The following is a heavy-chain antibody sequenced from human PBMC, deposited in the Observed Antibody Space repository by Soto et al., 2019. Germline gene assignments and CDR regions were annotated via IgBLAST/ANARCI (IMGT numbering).Heavy chain of an antibody. CDR1: GFTLSNYW. CDR2: ISSDGSST. CDR3: ARVPYWSSSSCYSYFDS. D-gene: IGHD2-2*01. V-gene: IGHV3-74*01. Sequence: EVQLVESGGGLVQPGGSLRLSCAASGFTLSNYWMHWARQAPGKGLVWVSRISSDGSSTNYADSVKGRLTISRDNAKNTRHLQLNSLRAEDTAVYYCARVPYWSSSSCYSYFDSWGQGTLVTVSS. J-gene: IGHJ4*02.